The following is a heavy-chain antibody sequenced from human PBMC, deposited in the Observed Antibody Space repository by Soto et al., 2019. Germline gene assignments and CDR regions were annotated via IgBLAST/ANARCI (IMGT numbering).Heavy chain of an antibody. J-gene: IGHJ3*02. D-gene: IGHD6-6*01. CDR1: GYTFTGYY. CDR3: AREGGGSSGASNAFDI. CDR2: INPNSGGT. Sequence: QVQLVQSGAEVKKPGASVKVSCKASGYTFTGYYMHWVRQAPGQGLEWMGWINPNSGGTNYAQKFQGWVTMTRDTSISTAYVELSRLRSDDTAVYYCAREGGGSSGASNAFDIWGQGTMVTVSS. V-gene: IGHV1-2*04.